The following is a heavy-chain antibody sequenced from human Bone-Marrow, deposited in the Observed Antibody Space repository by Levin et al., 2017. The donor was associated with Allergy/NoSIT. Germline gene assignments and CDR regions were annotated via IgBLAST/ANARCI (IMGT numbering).Heavy chain of an antibody. D-gene: IGHD6-19*01. J-gene: IGHJ4*02. Sequence: GGSLRLSCAASGFSFNDHSMNWVRQAPGKGLEWVGRTRNNANIYTTEYAASVKGRFTISRDDSRSSLFLQMNSLQTEDTAVYYCAREGDSSAYYIDFDYWGQGTLVTVSS. CDR1: GFSFNDHS. CDR3: AREGDSSAYYIDFDY. V-gene: IGHV3-72*01. CDR2: TRNNANIYTT.